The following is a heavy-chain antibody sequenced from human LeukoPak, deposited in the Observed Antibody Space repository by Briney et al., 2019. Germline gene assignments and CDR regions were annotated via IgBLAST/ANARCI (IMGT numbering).Heavy chain of an antibody. Sequence: PGGSLRLSCAASGFTFSSYAMSWVRQAPGKGLEWVSAISGSGGSTYYADSVKGRFTISRDNSKNMLYLQMNSLRAEDTAVYYCANRVLRFLEPGAWGQGTLVTVSS. V-gene: IGHV3-23*01. CDR1: GFTFSSYA. CDR3: ANRVLRFLEPGA. D-gene: IGHD3-3*01. J-gene: IGHJ5*02. CDR2: ISGSGGST.